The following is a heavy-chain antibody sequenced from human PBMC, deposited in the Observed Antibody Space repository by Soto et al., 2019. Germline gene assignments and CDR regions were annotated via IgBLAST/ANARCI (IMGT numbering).Heavy chain of an antibody. V-gene: IGHV3-9*01. CDR1: GFTFDDYA. J-gene: IGHJ4*02. CDR3: AKDKSSSGWYSYYFDY. D-gene: IGHD6-19*01. Sequence: GGSLRLSCAASGFTFDDYAMHWVRQAPGKGLEWVSGISWNSGSIGYADSVKGRFTISRDNAKNSLYLQMNSLRAEDTALYYCAKDKSSSGWYSYYFDYWGQGTLVTVSS. CDR2: ISWNSGSI.